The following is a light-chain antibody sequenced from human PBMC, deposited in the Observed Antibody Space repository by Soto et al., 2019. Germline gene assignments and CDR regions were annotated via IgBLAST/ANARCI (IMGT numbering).Light chain of an antibody. CDR2: AAS. V-gene: IGKV1-27*01. Sequence: DIQITQSPSSLSASVVDRVTITCRASQGISDFLAWYQQKPGKVPKLLMYAASTLQSGVPSRFSGSGSGTDFTLTISSLQPEDVATYYCQKYNSDPFTFGQGTRLEIK. CDR3: QKYNSDPFT. J-gene: IGKJ5*01. CDR1: QGISDF.